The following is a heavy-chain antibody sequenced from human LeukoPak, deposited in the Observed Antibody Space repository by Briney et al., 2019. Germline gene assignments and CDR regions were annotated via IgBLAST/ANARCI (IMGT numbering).Heavy chain of an antibody. CDR3: ARCWFTTVTNYYYYMDV. J-gene: IGHJ6*03. D-gene: IGHD4-17*01. V-gene: IGHV4-59*12. CDR2: IYYSGST. CDR1: GGSTSSYY. Sequence: SETLSLTCTVSGGSTSSYYWSWIRQPPGKGLEWIGYIYYSGSTNYNPSLKSRVTISVDTSKNQFSLKLSSVTAADTAVYYCARCWFTTVTNYYYYMDVWGKGTTVTVSS.